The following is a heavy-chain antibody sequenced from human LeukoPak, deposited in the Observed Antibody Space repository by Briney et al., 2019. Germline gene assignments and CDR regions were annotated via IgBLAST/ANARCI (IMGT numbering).Heavy chain of an antibody. V-gene: IGHV3-21*01. CDR2: ISSSSSYI. J-gene: IGHJ5*02. CDR3: ARDIIAARPGNWFDP. Sequence: PGGSLRLSCAASGFTFSSYSMNWVRQAPGKGPEWVSSISSSSSYIYYADSVKGRFTISRDNAKNSLYLQMNSLRAEDTAVYSCARDIIAARPGNWFDPWGQGTLVTVSS. D-gene: IGHD6-6*01. CDR1: GFTFSSYS.